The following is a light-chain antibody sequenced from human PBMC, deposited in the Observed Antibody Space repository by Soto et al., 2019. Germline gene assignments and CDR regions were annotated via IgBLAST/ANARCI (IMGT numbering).Light chain of an antibody. CDR1: QSVSTD. Sequence: EVLVTQSPATLSVSTGEGVTLSCRASQSVSTDLAWYQQKPGQAPRLLIYGASIRAIGVPDRFSGSGSGTDFTFTISSLQSEDSAIYYCQQYFRWPPWTFGQGTKVDIK. V-gene: IGKV3-15*01. CDR2: GAS. J-gene: IGKJ1*01. CDR3: QQYFRWPPWT.